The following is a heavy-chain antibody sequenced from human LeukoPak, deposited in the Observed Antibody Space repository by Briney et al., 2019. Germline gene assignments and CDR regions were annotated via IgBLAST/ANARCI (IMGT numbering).Heavy chain of an antibody. CDR1: GFTFSSYA. D-gene: IGHD5/OR15-5a*01. Sequence: GGSLRLSCAVSGFTFSSYAMLWVRQAPGRGLVWVSSIGASGDSIYYTDSVKGRFTISRDNSKNTLYLQMSSLRVEDTAVYHCAKIPDVSDYWGQGTLVTVSS. V-gene: IGHV3-23*01. CDR3: AKIPDVSDY. J-gene: IGHJ4*02. CDR2: IGASGDSI.